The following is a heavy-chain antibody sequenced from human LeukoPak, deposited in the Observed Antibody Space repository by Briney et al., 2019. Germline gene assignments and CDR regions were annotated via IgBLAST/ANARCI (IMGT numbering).Heavy chain of an antibody. CDR1: GFTVSNNY. Sequence: GGSLRLSCAASGFTVSNNYMSWVRQAPGKGLEWVSVIYSSGGTYYADSVKGRFTISRDNSKNTLYLQMNSLRAEDTAVYYCARDYEIYWGQGTLVTVSS. V-gene: IGHV3-66*01. CDR2: IYSSGGT. CDR3: ARDYEIY. J-gene: IGHJ4*02. D-gene: IGHD5-12*01.